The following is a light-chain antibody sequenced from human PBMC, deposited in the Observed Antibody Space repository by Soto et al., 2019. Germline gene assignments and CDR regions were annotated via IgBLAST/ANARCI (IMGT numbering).Light chain of an antibody. Sequence: QSVLTQPPSASGTPGQRVTIACSGSSSNIGSNTVNWYQQHPGTAPKLLIYSNNQRPSAVPDRFSGSKSGTSASLAISGLQPEDEAHYFCAAWDDSLNRRVFGGGTQLTVL. J-gene: IGLJ2*01. V-gene: IGLV1-44*01. CDR2: SNN. CDR3: AAWDDSLNRRV. CDR1: SSNIGSNT.